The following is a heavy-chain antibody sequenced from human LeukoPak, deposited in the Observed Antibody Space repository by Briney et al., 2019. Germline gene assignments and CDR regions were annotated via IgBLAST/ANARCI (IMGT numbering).Heavy chain of an antibody. CDR1: GGSISSSSYY. CDR3: ARAGGVLYGWFDP. D-gene: IGHD3-16*01. CDR2: IYYSGST. V-gene: IGHV4-39*07. J-gene: IGHJ5*02. Sequence: SETLSLTCTVSGGSISSSSYYWRWIRQPPGKGLQWIGSIYYSGSTYYNPSLKSQVTISVDTSKNQFSLKLSSVTAADTAVYYCARAGGVLYGWFDPWGQGTLVTVSS.